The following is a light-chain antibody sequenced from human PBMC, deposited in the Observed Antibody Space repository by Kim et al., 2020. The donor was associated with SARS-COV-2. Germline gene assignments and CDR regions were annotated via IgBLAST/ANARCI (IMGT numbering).Light chain of an antibody. CDR1: NIESKS. J-gene: IGLJ2*01. Sequence: SYELTQPPSVSVAPGETATITCGGHNIESKSVHWYQQRPGQAPTLVIYYDKDRPSGIPERFSGSNSGNTATLTINRVEAGDEADYYCQVWDDTNDHVIFGDGTQLTVL. V-gene: IGLV3-21*04. CDR2: YDK. CDR3: QVWDDTNDHVI.